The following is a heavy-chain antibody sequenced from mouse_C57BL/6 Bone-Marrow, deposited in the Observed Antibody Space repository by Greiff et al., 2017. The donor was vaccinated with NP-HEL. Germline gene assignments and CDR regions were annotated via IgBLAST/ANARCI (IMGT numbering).Heavy chain of an antibody. J-gene: IGHJ1*03. CDR1: GYTFTDYY. CDR3: ARSGIYYDYDWYFDV. CDR2: INPNNCGT. V-gene: IGHV1-26*01. Sequence: EVQLQQSGPELVKPGASVKISCKASGYTFTDYYMNWVKQSHGKSLEWIGDINPNNCGTSYNQKFKGKATLTVDKSSSTAYMELRSLTSEDSAVYYCARSGIYYDYDWYFDVWGTGTTVTVSS. D-gene: IGHD2-4*01.